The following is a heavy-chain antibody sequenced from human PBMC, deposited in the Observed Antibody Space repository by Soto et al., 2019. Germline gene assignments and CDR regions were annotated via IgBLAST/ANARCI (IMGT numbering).Heavy chain of an antibody. V-gene: IGHV3-23*01. J-gene: IGHJ4*02. D-gene: IGHD2-15*01. CDR1: GFTFSSYA. CDR2: ISGSGGST. Sequence: PGGSLRLSCAASGFTFSSYAMSWVRQAPGNGLEWVSAISGSGGSTYYADSVKGRFTISRDNSKNTLYLQMNSLRAEDTAVYYCAKDGVFSGYCSGGSCPRTYFDYWGQGTLVTVSS. CDR3: AKDGVFSGYCSGGSCPRTYFDY.